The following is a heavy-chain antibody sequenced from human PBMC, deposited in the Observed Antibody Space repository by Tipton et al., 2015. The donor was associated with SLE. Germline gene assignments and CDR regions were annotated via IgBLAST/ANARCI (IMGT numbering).Heavy chain of an antibody. V-gene: IGHV3-74*01. Sequence: SLRLSCAASGFTFSSYWMHWVRQAPGKGLVWVSRIKGDGTNTGYADSVKGRFTISRDNAGNSLYLQMNSLRAGDTAVYYCARSLLITETTVAFDIWGQGTMVTVSS. CDR1: GFTFSSYW. D-gene: IGHD1-20*01. CDR2: IKGDGTNT. CDR3: ARSLLITETTVAFDI. J-gene: IGHJ3*02.